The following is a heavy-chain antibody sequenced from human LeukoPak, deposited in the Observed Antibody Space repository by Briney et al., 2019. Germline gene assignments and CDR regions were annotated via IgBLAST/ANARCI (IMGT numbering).Heavy chain of an antibody. CDR2: ISGSGSAT. D-gene: IGHD6-13*01. V-gene: IGHV3-48*03. J-gene: IGHJ6*03. CDR3: ARRAGRRVGYYYYYMDV. Sequence: PGRSLRLSCAASGFTYRNYEMNWVRQAPGKGLEWVAYISGSGSATFYADSVKGRFHISRDNAKNLLNLQMNSLRAEDTAVYYCARRAGRRVGYYYYYMDVWGKGTTVTISS. CDR1: GFTYRNYE.